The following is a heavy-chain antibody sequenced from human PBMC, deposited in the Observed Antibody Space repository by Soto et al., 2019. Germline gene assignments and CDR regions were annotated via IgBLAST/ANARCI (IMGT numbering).Heavy chain of an antibody. D-gene: IGHD1-7*01. J-gene: IGHJ4*02. CDR2: IYYSGST. V-gene: IGHV4-39*02. Sequence: SETLSLTCTVSGGSISSSSYYWGWIRQPPGKGLEWIGSIYYSGSTYYNPSLKSRVTIPVDTSKNQFSLKLSSVTAADTAVYYCARDRITGTTSGIDYWGQGTLVTVSS. CDR3: ARDRITGTTSGIDY. CDR1: GGSISSSSYY.